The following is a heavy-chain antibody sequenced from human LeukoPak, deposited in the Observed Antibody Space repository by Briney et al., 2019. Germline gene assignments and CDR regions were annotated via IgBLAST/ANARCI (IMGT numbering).Heavy chain of an antibody. J-gene: IGHJ6*02. Sequence: SQTLSLTCTVSGGSISSSYWSWVRQPPGKGLEWIGYIDNSGSTNYNPSLKSRVTISLDTPKSQFALKLSSVTAADTAVYYCARAPLYSGGSGWSIYYFYAMDVWGPGTTVTVSS. V-gene: IGHV4-59*01. D-gene: IGHD6-19*01. CDR3: ARAPLYSGGSGWSIYYFYAMDV. CDR1: GGSISSSY. CDR2: IDNSGST.